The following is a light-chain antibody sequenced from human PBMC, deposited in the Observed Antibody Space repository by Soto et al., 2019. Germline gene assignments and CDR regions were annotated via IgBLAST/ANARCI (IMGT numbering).Light chain of an antibody. V-gene: IGLV1-44*01. CDR3: ATWDDSLNGYVV. CDR2: SNN. J-gene: IGLJ2*01. CDR1: NSNIGSNT. Sequence: QSVLTQPPSASGTPGQRVTISCSGSNSNIGSNTVHWYQQLPGTAPKLLIYSNNQRPSGVPDRFSGSESGTSASLAISGLQSEDEADYYCATWDDSLNGYVVFGGGTKVIVL.